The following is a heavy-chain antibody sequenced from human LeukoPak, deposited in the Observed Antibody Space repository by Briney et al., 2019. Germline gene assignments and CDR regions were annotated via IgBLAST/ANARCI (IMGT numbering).Heavy chain of an antibody. D-gene: IGHD2-15*01. CDR3: ARTDIVVVVAATNLDY. CDR2: ISAYNGHT. Sequence: ASVKVSCKASGNTFTNNGISWVRQAPGQGLEWMGWISAYNGHTNYAQNLQGRVTMTTDTSTSTAYMELRSLRSDDTAVYYCARTDIVVVVAATNLDYWGQGTLVTVSS. CDR1: GNTFTNNG. V-gene: IGHV1-18*01. J-gene: IGHJ4*02.